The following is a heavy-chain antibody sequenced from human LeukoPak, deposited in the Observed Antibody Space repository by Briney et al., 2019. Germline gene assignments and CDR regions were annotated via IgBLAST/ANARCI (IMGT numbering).Heavy chain of an antibody. V-gene: IGHV4-4*02. CDR1: GGSISSSNW. CDR2: IYHSGST. J-gene: IGHJ4*02. D-gene: IGHD2-15*01. CDR3: ARASYCSGGSCYSTPFDY. Sequence: SGTLSLTCAVSGGSISSSNWWSWVRQPPGKGLEWIGEIYHSGSTNYNPSLKSRVTISVDKSKNQFSLKLSSVTAADTAVYYCARASYCSGGSCYSTPFDYWGQGTLVTVSS.